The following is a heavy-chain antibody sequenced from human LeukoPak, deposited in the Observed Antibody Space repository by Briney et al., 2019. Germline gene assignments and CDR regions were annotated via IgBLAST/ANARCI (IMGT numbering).Heavy chain of an antibody. D-gene: IGHD6-19*01. CDR1: GGSISSSSYY. V-gene: IGHV4-61*05. CDR3: ARVRAVAATSWFDP. CDR2: IYYTGST. J-gene: IGHJ5*02. Sequence: SETLSLTCTVSGGSISSSSYYWGWIRQPPGKGLEWIGYIYYTGSTNYNPSLKSRVTISLDTSKIQFSLRLSSVTAADTAVYYCARVRAVAATSWFDPWGQGTLVTVSS.